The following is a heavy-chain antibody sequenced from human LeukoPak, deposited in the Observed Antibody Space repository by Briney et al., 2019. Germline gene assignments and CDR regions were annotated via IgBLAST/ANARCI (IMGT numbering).Heavy chain of an antibody. D-gene: IGHD1-26*01. CDR3: ARGRRWDLLVSLIDASDI. CDR1: GFSVSSNF. Sequence: GGSLRLSCAASGFSVSSNFMTWVRQAPGKGLEWVSVIFSGGSTYYADSVKGRFTISRDYSKNTVYLQMNSLRVEDTAVYYCARGRRWDLLVSLIDASDIWGQGTMVTVSS. J-gene: IGHJ3*02. CDR2: IFSGGST. V-gene: IGHV3-53*01.